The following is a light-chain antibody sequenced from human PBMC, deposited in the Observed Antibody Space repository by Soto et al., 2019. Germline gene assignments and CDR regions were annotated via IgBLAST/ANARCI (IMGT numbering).Light chain of an antibody. CDR2: DAS. V-gene: IGKV1-5*01. Sequence: DIQMTQSPSTLSASVGDRVTITCRASQSIRSWLAWFQQKPGKAPNLLIFDASSLESGVPSRFSGSGSGTEFTLTISSLQPADFATYYCQQYNSFPYTFGQGTKLEIK. J-gene: IGKJ2*01. CDR1: QSIRSW. CDR3: QQYNSFPYT.